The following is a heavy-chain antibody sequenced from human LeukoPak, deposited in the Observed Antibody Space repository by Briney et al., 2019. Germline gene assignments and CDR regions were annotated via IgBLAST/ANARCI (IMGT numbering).Heavy chain of an antibody. CDR1: GYTFSNYW. CDR2: IYPGDSNT. V-gene: IGHV5-51*07. D-gene: IGHD3-9*01. Sequence: GESLKISCKASGYTFSNYWVGWVHQMPGKGLEWMGIIYPGDSNTRYRPSFEGQVLISADKSISTVYLHWGSLKASDTAMYFCARRGSLTSDAVDIWGQGTLVSV. CDR3: ARRGSLTSDAVDI. J-gene: IGHJ3*02.